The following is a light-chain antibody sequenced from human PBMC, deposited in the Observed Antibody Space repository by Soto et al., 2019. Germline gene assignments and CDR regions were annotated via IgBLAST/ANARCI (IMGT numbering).Light chain of an antibody. CDR3: GSYTSTDTPFV. CDR2: EVS. CDR1: STDVGGYNY. V-gene: IGLV2-14*01. J-gene: IGLJ1*01. Sequence: QSVLAQPSSVSGSPGQSITISCTGTSTDVGGYNYVSWYQHHPGKGPKLIIYEVSNRLSGVSDRFSGSKSGNKASLIISNLEAEDESDYYCGSYTSTDTPFVFGTGTKVTVL.